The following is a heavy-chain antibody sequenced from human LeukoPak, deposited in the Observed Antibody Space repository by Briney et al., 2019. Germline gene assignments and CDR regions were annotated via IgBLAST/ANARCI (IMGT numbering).Heavy chain of an antibody. D-gene: IGHD3-10*01. J-gene: IGHJ4*02. CDR1: GGSFSGYY. Sequence: SETLSLTCAVYGGSFSGYYWSWIRQPPGKGLEWIGEINHSGSTNYDPSLKSRVTISVDTSKNQFSLKLSSVTAADTAVYYCARDRITMVRGVHAFDYWGQGTLVTVSS. V-gene: IGHV4-34*01. CDR2: INHSGST. CDR3: ARDRITMVRGVHAFDY.